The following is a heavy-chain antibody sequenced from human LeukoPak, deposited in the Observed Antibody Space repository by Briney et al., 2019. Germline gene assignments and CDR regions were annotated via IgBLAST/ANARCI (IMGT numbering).Heavy chain of an antibody. V-gene: IGHV1-8*01. CDR1: GYTFTSYD. D-gene: IGHD5-18*01. CDR2: MNPNSGNT. CDR3: ARDPGDTAMVPYGMDV. J-gene: IGHJ6*02. Sequence: ASVKVSCKASGYTFTSYDINWVRQATGQGLEWMGWMNPNSGNTGYAQKLQGRVTMTTDTSTSTAYMELRSLRSDDTAVYYCARDPGDTAMVPYGMDVWGQGTTVTVSS.